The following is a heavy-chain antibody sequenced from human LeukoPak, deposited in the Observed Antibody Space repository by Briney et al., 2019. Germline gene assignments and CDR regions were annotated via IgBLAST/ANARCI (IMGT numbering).Heavy chain of an antibody. V-gene: IGHV3-30*18. J-gene: IGHJ4*02. CDR1: GFTFSSYG. D-gene: IGHD2-21*02. CDR3: AKEGVVVTALDY. Sequence: PGGSLRLSCAASGFTFSSYGMHWVRQAPGKGLEWVAVISYDGSNKYYADSVKGRFTISRDNSKNTLYLQMNSLRAEGTAVYYCAKEGVVVTALDYWGQGTLVTVSS. CDR2: ISYDGSNK.